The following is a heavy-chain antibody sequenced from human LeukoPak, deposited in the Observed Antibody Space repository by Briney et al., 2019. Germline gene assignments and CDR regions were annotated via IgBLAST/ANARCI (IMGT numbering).Heavy chain of an antibody. CDR2: ITRTSSTI. CDR1: GFTFSSYN. Sequence: GGSLRLSCAASGFTFSSYNMNWVRQAPGKGLEWVSYITRTSSTIYYADSVKGRFTISRDNAKNSLYLQMNSLRDEDTAVYYCAREYSSSSGSVSDYWGQGTLVTVSS. D-gene: IGHD6-6*01. J-gene: IGHJ4*02. CDR3: AREYSSSSGSVSDY. V-gene: IGHV3-48*02.